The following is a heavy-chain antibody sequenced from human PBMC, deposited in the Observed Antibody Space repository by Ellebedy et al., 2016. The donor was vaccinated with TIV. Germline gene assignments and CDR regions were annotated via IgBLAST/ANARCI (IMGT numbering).Heavy chain of an antibody. CDR1: GFTFDDYA. J-gene: IGHJ4*02. Sequence: SLKISXAASGFTFDDYAMHWVRQAPGKGLEWVSGISWNSGSIGYADSVKGRFTISRDNAKNSLYLQMNSLRAEDTALYYCAKDIGAGDYEGLFDYWGQGTLVTVSS. CDR3: AKDIGAGDYEGLFDY. D-gene: IGHD4-17*01. CDR2: ISWNSGSI. V-gene: IGHV3-9*01.